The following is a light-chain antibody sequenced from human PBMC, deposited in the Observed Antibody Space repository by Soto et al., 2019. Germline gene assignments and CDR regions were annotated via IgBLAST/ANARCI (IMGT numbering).Light chain of an antibody. J-gene: IGLJ1*01. CDR2: EVS. CDR3: SSYTSSSTLYV. V-gene: IGLV2-14*01. CDR1: SSDVGGYDY. Sequence: QSVLTQPPSASGSPGQSVTISCTGTSSDVGGYDYVSWYQQHPGKAPKLMIYEVSNRPSGVSNRFSGSKSGNTASLTISGLQAEAEADYYCSSYTSSSTLYVFGTGTKVTVL.